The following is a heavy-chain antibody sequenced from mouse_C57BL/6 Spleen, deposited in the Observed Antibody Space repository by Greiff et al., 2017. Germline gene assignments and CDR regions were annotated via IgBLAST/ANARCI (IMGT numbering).Heavy chain of an antibody. V-gene: IGHV1-15*01. Sequence: VQLQQSGAELVRPGASVTLSCKASGYTFTDYEMHWVKQTPVHGLEWIGAIAPETGGTAYNQKFKGKAILTADKSSSTAYMELSSLTSEDSAVYYCTRVYYCGSSYGFAYWGQGTLVTVSA. CDR3: TRVYYCGSSYGFAY. CDR1: GYTFTDYE. J-gene: IGHJ3*01. D-gene: IGHD1-1*01. CDR2: IAPETGGT.